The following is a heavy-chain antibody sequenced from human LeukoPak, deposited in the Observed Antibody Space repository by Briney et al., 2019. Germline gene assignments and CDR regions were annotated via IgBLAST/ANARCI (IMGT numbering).Heavy chain of an antibody. V-gene: IGHV1-8*03. J-gene: IGHJ4*02. CDR3: ARGLPLGFCTYGVCYPPKHLDF. D-gene: IGHD2-8*01. Sequence: GASVKVFCNTSGYSFTSYDINWVRQAPGQGLEWMGWVNPQSGNTGYKQKFQARLTITRDTSISAAYMELSSLTSDDTAVYFCARGLPLGFCTYGVCYPPKHLDFWGQGTLVTVSS. CDR2: VNPQSGNT. CDR1: GYSFTSYD.